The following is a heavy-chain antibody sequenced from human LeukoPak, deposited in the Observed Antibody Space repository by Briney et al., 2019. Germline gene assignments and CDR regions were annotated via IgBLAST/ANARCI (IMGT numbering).Heavy chain of an antibody. V-gene: IGHV3-15*01. CDR3: TTASYDYPIDY. CDR2: IKSKTDGGTT. J-gene: IGHJ4*02. D-gene: IGHD5-12*01. Sequence: GGSLTLSCAASGFTFSNAWMSWVRQAPGKGLEWVGRIKSKTDGGTTDYAAPVKGRFTISRDDSKNTLYLQMNSLKTEDTAVYYCTTASYDYPIDYWGQGTLVTVSS. CDR1: GFTFSNAW.